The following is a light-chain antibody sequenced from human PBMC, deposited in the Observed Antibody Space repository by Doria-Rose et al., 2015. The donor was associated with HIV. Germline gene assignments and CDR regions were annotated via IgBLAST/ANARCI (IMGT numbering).Light chain of an antibody. CDR2: GAS. CDR3: QQYGTSLSIT. CDR1: QSVSSSY. V-gene: IGKV3-20*01. J-gene: IGKJ5*01. Sequence: TQSPGTLSLSQGERATLSCRASQSVSSSYLAWYQQKPGQAPRLLIYGASSRATGIPDRFSGSGAGTDFTLTISRLEPEDFAAYYCQQYGTSLSITFGQGTRLEIK.